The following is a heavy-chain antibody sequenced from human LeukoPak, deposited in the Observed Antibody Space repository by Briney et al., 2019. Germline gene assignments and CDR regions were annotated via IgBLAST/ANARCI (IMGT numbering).Heavy chain of an antibody. J-gene: IGHJ4*02. D-gene: IGHD5-18*01. CDR3: ARGALISYSYGPFDY. CDR2: IYHTGST. Sequence: SETLSLTCTVSGGSISSYYWSWLRQPPGKGLEWIGYIYHTGSTNYNPSLKSRVTISVDTSKNQFSLKLSSVTAADTAVYYCARGALISYSYGPFDYWGQGTLVTVSS. V-gene: IGHV4-59*01. CDR1: GGSISSYY.